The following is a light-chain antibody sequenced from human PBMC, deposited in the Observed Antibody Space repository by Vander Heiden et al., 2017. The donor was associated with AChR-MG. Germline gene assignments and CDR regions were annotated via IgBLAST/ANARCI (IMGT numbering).Light chain of an antibody. V-gene: IGKV3-11*01. CDR2: AAS. CDR1: QYVSNY. J-gene: IGKJ5*01. Sequence: ETVLTQSPATLSASPGERATLSCRASQYVSNYLAWYQQKPGQSPRLLIYAASTRATGIPARFSGSGSGTDFTLTISSLEPEDFAVYYCQQRYSWPPVTFGQGTRLEMK. CDR3: QQRYSWPPVT.